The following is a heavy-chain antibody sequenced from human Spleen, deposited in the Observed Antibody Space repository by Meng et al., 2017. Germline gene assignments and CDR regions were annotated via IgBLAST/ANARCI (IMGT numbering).Heavy chain of an antibody. J-gene: IGHJ6*02. V-gene: IGHV3-23*01. Sequence: GESLKISCAASGFTFSSYAMSWVRQAPGKGLEWVSGISGSGGSTYYADSVKGRFTISRDNSKNTLYLQMNSLRVEDTAVYYCARETIPSSGWYNYYYYYGMDVWGQGTTVTVSS. CDR2: ISGSGGST. D-gene: IGHD6-19*01. CDR1: GFTFSSYA. CDR3: ARETIPSSGWYNYYYYYGMDV.